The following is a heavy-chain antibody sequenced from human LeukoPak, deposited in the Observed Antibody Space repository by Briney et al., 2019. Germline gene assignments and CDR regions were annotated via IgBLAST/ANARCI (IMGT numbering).Heavy chain of an antibody. CDR1: GFTFSSYA. CDR3: ANLYSTNY. D-gene: IGHD6-13*01. CDR2: ISSSGSGGST. J-gene: IGHJ4*02. V-gene: IGHV3-23*01. Sequence: GGSLRLSCAASGFTFSSYAMTWVRQAPGKGLEWVSGISSSGSGGSTYYADSVKGRFTISRDNSKNTLYLQMNSLRAEDTALYYCANLYSTNYWGQGTLVTVSS.